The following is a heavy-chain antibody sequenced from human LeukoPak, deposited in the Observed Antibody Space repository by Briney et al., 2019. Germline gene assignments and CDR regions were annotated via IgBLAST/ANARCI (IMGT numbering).Heavy chain of an antibody. V-gene: IGHV3-30*18. CDR3: AKDQEVAVAGPYYYGMDV. J-gene: IGHJ6*02. D-gene: IGHD6-19*01. CDR1: GFTFSSYG. CDR2: ISYDGSNK. Sequence: GRSLRLSCAASGFTFSSYGMHWVRQAPGKGLEWVAVISYDGSNKYYADSVKGRFTISRDNSKNTLYLQMNSLRAEDTAVYYCAKDQEVAVAGPYYYGMDVWGQGTTVTVSS.